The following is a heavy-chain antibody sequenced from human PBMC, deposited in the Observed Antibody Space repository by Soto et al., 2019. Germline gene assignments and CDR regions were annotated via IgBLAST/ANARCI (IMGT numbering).Heavy chain of an antibody. J-gene: IGHJ4*02. CDR1: GGTFSSYA. V-gene: IGHV1-69*01. CDR3: ARSPLSGSYYYVFDY. Sequence: QVQLVQSGAEVKKPGSSVKVSCKASGGTFSSYAISWVRQAPGQGLEWMGGILPIFGTANYAQKFQGRVTSTADESTSTAYMELSSLRSEDTAVYYCARSPLSGSYYYVFDYWGQGTLVTVSS. CDR2: ILPIFGTA. D-gene: IGHD1-26*01.